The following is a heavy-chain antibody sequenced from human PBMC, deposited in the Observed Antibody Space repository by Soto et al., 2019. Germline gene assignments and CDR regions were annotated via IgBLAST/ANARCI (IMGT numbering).Heavy chain of an antibody. CDR3: AREAESLVRASCYHLYLMAF. J-gene: IGHJ6*02. CDR2: ISSDGRDT. Sequence: GGSLRLSCAASGFTFSRYSMHLVRQAPGKGLECVSRISSDGRDTYYADSVKGRFTISRDNSRSTLNLAMNSLRTDGTALFFCAREAESLVRASCYHLYLMAFSAQRTTVIVSS. D-gene: IGHD2-15*01. V-gene: IGHV3-30*04. CDR1: GFTFSRYS.